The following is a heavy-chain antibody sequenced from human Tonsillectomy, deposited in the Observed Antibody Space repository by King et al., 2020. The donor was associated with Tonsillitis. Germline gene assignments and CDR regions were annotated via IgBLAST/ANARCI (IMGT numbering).Heavy chain of an antibody. CDR2: MNPNSGDT. Sequence: VQLVESGAEVKGPGASVKVSCKASGYTFTDYFLHWVRQAPGQGLEWMGWMNPNSGDTKYAQKFEDRVTMTRDTSINTAYMDLNWLRRDDTAIYFCARDTVPASGVGSGTANCWGQGTLVTVSS. J-gene: IGHJ4*02. D-gene: IGHD2-2*01. CDR1: GYTFTDYF. V-gene: IGHV1-2*02. CDR3: ARDTVPASGVGSGTANC.